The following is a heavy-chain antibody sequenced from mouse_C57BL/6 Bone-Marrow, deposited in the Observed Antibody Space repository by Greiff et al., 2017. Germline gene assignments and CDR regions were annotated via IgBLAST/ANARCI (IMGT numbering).Heavy chain of an antibody. Sequence: VQRVESGPDLVKPGASVKISCKASGYAFSSSWMNWVKQRPGKGLEWIGRIYPGDGDTNYNGKFKGKATLTADKSSSTAYMQLSSLTSEDSAVYFCARGGYDAWFAYWGQGTLVTVSA. CDR2: IYPGDGDT. V-gene: IGHV1-82*01. J-gene: IGHJ3*01. D-gene: IGHD2-2*01. CDR3: ARGGYDAWFAY. CDR1: GYAFSSSW.